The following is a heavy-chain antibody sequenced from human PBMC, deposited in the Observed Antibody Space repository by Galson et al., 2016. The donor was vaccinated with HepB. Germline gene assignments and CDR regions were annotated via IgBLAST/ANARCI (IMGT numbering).Heavy chain of an antibody. D-gene: IGHD4-23*01. CDR3: ASGTTVTTPNSFWYFDL. Sequence: SLRLSCAASGFTFSTYAMSWVRQAPGKGLEWVSTISGSGGETNYADSVKGRFTFSRDNSKNTLSLQMTSLRAEDTAVCYCASGTTVTTPNSFWYFDLWGRGTLVTVSS. V-gene: IGHV3-23*01. J-gene: IGHJ2*01. CDR1: GFTFSTYA. CDR2: ISGSGGET.